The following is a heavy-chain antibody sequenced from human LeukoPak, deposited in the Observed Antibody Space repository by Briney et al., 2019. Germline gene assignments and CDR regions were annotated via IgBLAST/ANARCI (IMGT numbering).Heavy chain of an antibody. Sequence: PSETLSLTCPVSGGSISSYYWSWIRQPPGKGLEWIGYIYYSGSTNYNPSLKSRVTISVDTSKNQFSLKLSSVTAADTAVYYCARDVWFGEFGTWFDPWGQGTLVTVSS. CDR2: IYYSGST. J-gene: IGHJ5*02. V-gene: IGHV4-59*01. D-gene: IGHD3-10*01. CDR3: ARDVWFGEFGTWFDP. CDR1: GGSISSYY.